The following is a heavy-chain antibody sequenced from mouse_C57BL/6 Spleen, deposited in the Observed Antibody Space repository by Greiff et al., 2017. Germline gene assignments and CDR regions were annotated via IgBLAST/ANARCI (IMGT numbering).Heavy chain of an antibody. J-gene: IGHJ1*03. CDR3: ARSLIWYFDV. V-gene: IGHV5-4*01. Sequence: VQGVESGGGLVKPGGSLKLSCAASGFTFSSYAMSWVRQTPEKRLEWVATISAGGSYTYYPDNVKGRFTISRDNAKNNLYLQMSHLKSEDTAMYYCARSLIWYFDVWGTGTTVTVSS. CDR1: GFTFSSYA. CDR2: ISAGGSYT.